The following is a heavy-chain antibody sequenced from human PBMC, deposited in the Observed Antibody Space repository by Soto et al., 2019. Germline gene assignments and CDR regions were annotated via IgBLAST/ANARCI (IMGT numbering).Heavy chain of an antibody. J-gene: IGHJ4*02. V-gene: IGHV3-30*04. CDR3: ARSRSGAVAASFDF. CDR2: ISRDGTNK. Sequence: QVQVVESGGGVVQPGRSLRLSCAASGFTFSRYAIHWVRQAPGKGLEWVAVISRDGTNKYYVDSVKGRFTISRDNSRNTLYLQMNSLRHEDAALYYCARSRSGAVAASFDFWGQGTLVTVSS. CDR1: GFTFSRYA. D-gene: IGHD3-10*01.